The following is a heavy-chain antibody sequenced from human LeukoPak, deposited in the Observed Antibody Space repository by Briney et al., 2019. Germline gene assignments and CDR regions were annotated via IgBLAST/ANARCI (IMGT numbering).Heavy chain of an antibody. Sequence: PGGSLTLSCAASGFTFSNYDMSWVRQAPGKGLEWVSSISDSGGSTYYADSVKARFTISRDNSKNTLYLQMTNLRAADTAVYYCAKDLSRAVAADWFDPWDQGSLVTVSS. CDR2: ISDSGGST. D-gene: IGHD6-19*01. V-gene: IGHV3-23*01. CDR3: AKDLSRAVAADWFDP. J-gene: IGHJ5*02. CDR1: GFTFSNYD.